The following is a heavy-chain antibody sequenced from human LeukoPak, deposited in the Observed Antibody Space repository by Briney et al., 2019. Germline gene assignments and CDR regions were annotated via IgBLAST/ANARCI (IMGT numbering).Heavy chain of an antibody. J-gene: IGHJ3*02. CDR2: IHYSGST. CDR1: DDSINNNY. Sequence: SETLSLTCTVSDDSINNNYWSWIRQPPGKELECIGYIHYSGSTNYNPSLKSRVTISIDTSKNQFSLKLSSVTAADTAVYYCARDLMIVVAYDAFDIWGQGTMVTVSS. CDR3: ARDLMIVVAYDAFDI. V-gene: IGHV4-59*12. D-gene: IGHD3-22*01.